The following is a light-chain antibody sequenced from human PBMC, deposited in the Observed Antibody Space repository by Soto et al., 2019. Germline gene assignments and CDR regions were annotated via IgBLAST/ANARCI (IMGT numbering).Light chain of an antibody. CDR3: QQSYSTPLT. Sequence: IQVSHSPSSLSASIGDRVTITCRASQTISSYLNWYQQKPGKAPKLLIYAASSLQSGVPSRFSGSGSGTDFTLTISSLQPEDFATYYCQQSYSTPLTFGGGTKV. V-gene: IGKV1-39*01. CDR2: AAS. J-gene: IGKJ4*01. CDR1: QTISSY.